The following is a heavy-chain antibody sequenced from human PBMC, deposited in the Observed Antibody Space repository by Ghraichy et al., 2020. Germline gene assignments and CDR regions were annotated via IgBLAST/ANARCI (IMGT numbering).Heavy chain of an antibody. CDR2: ISSSSSYI. V-gene: IGHV3-21*01. J-gene: IGHJ4*02. CDR3: ARASPMVRGKGVGVDY. Sequence: GGSLRLSCAASGFTFSSYSMNWVRQAPGKGLEWVSSISSSSSYIYYADSVKGRFTISRDNAKNSLYLQMNSLRAEDTAVYYCARASPMVRGKGVGVDYWGQGTLVTVSS. CDR1: GFTFSSYS. D-gene: IGHD3-10*01.